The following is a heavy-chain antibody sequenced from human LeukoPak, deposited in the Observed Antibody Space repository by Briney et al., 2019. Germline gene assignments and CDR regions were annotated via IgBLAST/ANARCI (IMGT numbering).Heavy chain of an antibody. D-gene: IGHD4-17*01. V-gene: IGHV4-30-2*01. Sequence: PSQTLSLTCTVSGGSISSGGYSWSWIRQPPGKGLEWIGYIYHSGSTYYNPSLKSRVTISVDRSKNQFSLKLSSVTAADTAVYYCARGFETVTTLSASGRAPYAFDIWGQGTMVTVSS. CDR3: ARGFETVTTLSASGRAPYAFDI. J-gene: IGHJ3*02. CDR1: GGSISSGGYS. CDR2: IYHSGST.